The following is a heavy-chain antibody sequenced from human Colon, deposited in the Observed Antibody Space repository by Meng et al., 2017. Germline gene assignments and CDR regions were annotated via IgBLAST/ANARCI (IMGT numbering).Heavy chain of an antibody. V-gene: IGHV4-38-2*02. CDR1: GYSANSGYY. CDR2: IYHSGST. Sequence: GSLRLSCTVSGYSANSGYYWGWIRQSPGKGLEWIGSIYHSGSTYHNPSLKSRVTISVDTSKNQFSLKLSSVTAADTAVYYCARVPGGNQYNYYYYNGMDVWGQGTTVTGYS. J-gene: IGHJ6*02. CDR3: ARVPGGNQYNYYYYNGMDV. D-gene: IGHD4-23*01.